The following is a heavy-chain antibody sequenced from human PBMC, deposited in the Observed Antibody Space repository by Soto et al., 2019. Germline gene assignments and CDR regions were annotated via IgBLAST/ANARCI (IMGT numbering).Heavy chain of an antibody. CDR2: IIPIFGTA. CDR3: ARAIVVVPAAMFDYYYGMDV. Sequence: GASVKVSCKASGGTFSSYAISWVRQAPGQGLEWMGGIIPIFGTANYAQKFQGRVTITADESTSTAYMELSSLRSEDTAVYYCARAIVVVPAAMFDYYYGMDVWGQGTTVTVSS. CDR1: GGTFSSYA. V-gene: IGHV1-69*13. D-gene: IGHD2-2*01. J-gene: IGHJ6*02.